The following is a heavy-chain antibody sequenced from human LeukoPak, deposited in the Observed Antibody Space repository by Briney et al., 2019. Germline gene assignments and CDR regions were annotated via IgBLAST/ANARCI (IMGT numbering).Heavy chain of an antibody. CDR3: ARDLVSSGWYTVGY. CDR2: IKQDGSEK. CDR1: GFTFSTYW. J-gene: IGHJ4*02. V-gene: IGHV3-7*01. D-gene: IGHD6-19*01. Sequence: GGSLRLSCAASGFTFSTYWMSWVRQAPGKGLEWVANIKQDGSEKYYVDSVKGRFTISRDNAKNSLYLQMNSLRAEDTAVYYCARDLVSSGWYTVGYWGQGTLVAVSS.